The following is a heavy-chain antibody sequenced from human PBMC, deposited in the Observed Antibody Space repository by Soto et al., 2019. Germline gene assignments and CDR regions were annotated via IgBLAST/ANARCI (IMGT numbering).Heavy chain of an antibody. CDR3: ARVSSSSLFDY. Sequence: VHLVDSGGGLVKPGGSLRLSCAASGFTFSDYFMTWIRQAPGKGLEWVSYIGSRGSRIYYVDSVKGQFTISRDNAKDSLYLHMNSLRAEDTAVYYCARVSSSSLFDYWGQGTLVTVSS. D-gene: IGHD6-6*01. V-gene: IGHV3-11*01. CDR1: GFTFSDYF. J-gene: IGHJ4*02. CDR2: IGSRGSRI.